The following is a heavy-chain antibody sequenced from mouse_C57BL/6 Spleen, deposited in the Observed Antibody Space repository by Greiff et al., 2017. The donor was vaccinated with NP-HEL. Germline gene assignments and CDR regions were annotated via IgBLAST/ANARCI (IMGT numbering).Heavy chain of an antibody. Sequence: EVKLMESGGGLVQPKGSLKLSCAASGFSFNTYAMNWVRQAPGKGLEWVARIRSKSNNYATYYADSVKDRFTISRDDSESMLYLQMNNLKTEDTAMYYCVRQGEFYYGSSYVFAYWGQGTLVTVSA. D-gene: IGHD1-1*01. J-gene: IGHJ3*01. CDR1: GFSFNTYA. CDR2: IRSKSNNYAT. CDR3: VRQGEFYYGSSYVFAY. V-gene: IGHV10-1*01.